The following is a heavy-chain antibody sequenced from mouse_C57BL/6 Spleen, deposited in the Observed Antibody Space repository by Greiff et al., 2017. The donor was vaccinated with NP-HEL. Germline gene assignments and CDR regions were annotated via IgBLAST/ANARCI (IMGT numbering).Heavy chain of an antibody. CDR2: ISDGGSYT. CDR3: ARDYYGSSSLYAMDY. D-gene: IGHD1-1*01. J-gene: IGHJ4*01. CDR1: GFTFSSYA. Sequence: EVQVVESGGGLVKPGGSLKLSCAASGFTFSSYAMSWVRQTPEKRLEWVATISDGGSYTYYPDNVKGRFTISRDNAKNNLYLQMSHLKSEDTAMYYCARDYYGSSSLYAMDYWGQRTSVTVSS. V-gene: IGHV5-4*01.